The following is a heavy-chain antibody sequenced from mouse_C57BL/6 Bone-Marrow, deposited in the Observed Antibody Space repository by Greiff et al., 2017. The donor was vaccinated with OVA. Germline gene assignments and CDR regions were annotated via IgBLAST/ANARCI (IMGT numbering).Heavy chain of an antibody. D-gene: IGHD1-3*01. CDR2: IDPANGNT. CDR1: GFNIKHTY. Sequence: VQLKESVAELVRPGASVKLSCTASGFNIKHTYMHWVKQRPEQGLEWIGRIDPANGNTKYAPKFQGKATLTADTSSNTAYLQLSSLTSEDTAIYYCASGSSTMYYFDYWGQGTTLTVSS. J-gene: IGHJ2*01. CDR3: ASGSSTMYYFDY. V-gene: IGHV14-3*01.